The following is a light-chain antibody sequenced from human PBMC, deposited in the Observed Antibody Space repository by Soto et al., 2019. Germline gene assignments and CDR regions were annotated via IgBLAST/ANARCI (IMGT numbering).Light chain of an antibody. CDR3: AAWDDSLDGYV. Sequence: QSVLTQPPSASGTPGHRVTISCSGSSSNIGSNTVHWYQQCPGTAPKLLIYSHNQRPSGVPDRFSGSKSGTSASLAISGLQSEDEADYYCAAWDDSLDGYVFGTGTKLPVL. CDR1: SSNIGSNT. CDR2: SHN. V-gene: IGLV1-44*01. J-gene: IGLJ1*01.